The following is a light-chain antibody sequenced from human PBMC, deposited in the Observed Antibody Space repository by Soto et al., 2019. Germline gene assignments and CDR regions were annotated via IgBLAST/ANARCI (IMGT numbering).Light chain of an antibody. CDR3: GTWDSSLSAGYV. V-gene: IGLV1-51*01. CDR1: SSNIGNNY. CDR2: DNN. Sequence: QSALTQPPSVSAAPGQKVTISCSGSSSNIGNNYVSWYQQLPGTAPKLLIYDNNNRPSGIPDRFSGSKSGTSATLGITGLQTGDEADYYCGTWDSSLSAGYVFGTGTKVTVL. J-gene: IGLJ1*01.